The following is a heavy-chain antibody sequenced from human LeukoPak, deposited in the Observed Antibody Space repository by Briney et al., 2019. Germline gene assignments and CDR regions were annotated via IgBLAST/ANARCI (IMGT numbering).Heavy chain of an antibody. V-gene: IGHV4-61*01. CDR2: IYYSGNT. CDR3: ATSFRSGWGFDS. D-gene: IGHD6-19*01. J-gene: IGHJ4*02. Sequence: SETLSLTCTVSGGSVSSSSYYWSWIRQPPGKGLEWIGYIYYSGNTNYNPSLKSRVTISIDTSKNQFSLKLSSVTAADTAVYYCATSFRSGWGFDSWGQGILVAVSS. CDR1: GGSVSSSSYY.